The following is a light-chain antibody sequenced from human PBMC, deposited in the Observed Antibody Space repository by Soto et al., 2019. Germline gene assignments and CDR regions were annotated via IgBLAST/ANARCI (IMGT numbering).Light chain of an antibody. Sequence: QSVLTQPASMSGSPGQSITISCTGTSSDVGGYNYVSWYQQHPGKAPKLMIYDVSNRPSGVSNRFSGSKSGNTASLTISGLQAEDEADYYCSSHTSSSTRGVFGGGTKVTVL. V-gene: IGLV2-14*01. CDR1: SSDVGGYNY. CDR2: DVS. CDR3: SSHTSSSTRGV. J-gene: IGLJ2*01.